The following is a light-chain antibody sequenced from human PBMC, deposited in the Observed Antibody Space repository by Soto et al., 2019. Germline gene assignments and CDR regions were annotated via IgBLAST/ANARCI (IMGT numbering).Light chain of an antibody. V-gene: IGKV3-20*01. CDR2: GAS. J-gene: IGKJ4*01. CDR1: QSVSNNY. Sequence: IVMSQSPATLSVSPGERATLSCRASQSVSNNYLAWYQQKPGQAPGLLIYGASSRATGIPDRFSGSGSGTDFTLTISRLEPEDFAVYYCQQYGSSPLTFGGGSKVAIK. CDR3: QQYGSSPLT.